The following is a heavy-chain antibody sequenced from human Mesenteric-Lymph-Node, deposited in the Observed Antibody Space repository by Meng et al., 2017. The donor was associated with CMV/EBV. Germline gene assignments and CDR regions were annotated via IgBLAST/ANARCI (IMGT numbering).Heavy chain of an antibody. CDR2: VYFRGST. CDR1: GGSVSSGTYY. J-gene: IGHJ4*02. V-gene: IGHV4-61*01. Sequence: VDGGSVSSGTYYWSWIRQPPGKGLEWIGYVYFRGSTKYNPSFKSRVTISVDTSKNQFSLRLSSVTAADTAMYYCARGGVATMHPFDYWGQGTLVTVSS. D-gene: IGHD5-12*01. CDR3: ARGGVATMHPFDY.